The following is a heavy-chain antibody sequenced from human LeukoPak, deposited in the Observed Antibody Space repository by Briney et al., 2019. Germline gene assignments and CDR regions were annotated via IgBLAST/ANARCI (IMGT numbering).Heavy chain of an antibody. J-gene: IGHJ3*02. V-gene: IGHV4-39*01. CDR1: GGSLSSSSYY. CDR2: IYYSGST. Sequence: SETLSLTCTVSGGSLSSSSYYWGWIRQPPGKGLEWVGTIYYSGSTYYNPSLKSRVTISVDTSKNQFSLKLSSVTAAGTAVYYCARHRYGYYDAFDIWGQGTMVTVSS. D-gene: IGHD4-17*01. CDR3: ARHRYGYYDAFDI.